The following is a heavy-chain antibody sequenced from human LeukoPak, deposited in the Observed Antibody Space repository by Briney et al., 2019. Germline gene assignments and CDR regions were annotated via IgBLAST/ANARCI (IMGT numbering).Heavy chain of an antibody. CDR3: AIQWGSGGYDY. Sequence: GESLTISCKGSGYTFTSSWIAWVRQMTGKGLEWMGIVYPGDSDIRYSPSFQGQVTISADKSITTAYLQWSSLKASDTAMYYCAIQWGSGGYDYWGQGTLVTVSS. CDR2: VYPGDSDI. D-gene: IGHD1-26*01. V-gene: IGHV5-51*01. CDR1: GYTFTSSW. J-gene: IGHJ4*02.